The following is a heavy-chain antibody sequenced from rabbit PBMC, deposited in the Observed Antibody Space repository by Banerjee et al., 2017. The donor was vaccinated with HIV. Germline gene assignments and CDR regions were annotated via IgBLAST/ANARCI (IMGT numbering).Heavy chain of an antibody. V-gene: IGHV1S40*01. J-gene: IGHJ2*01. CDR2: IYTGSGST. Sequence: QSLEESGGDLVKPGASLTLTCTASGIDFSGDYLICWVRQAPGKGLEWIGCIYTGSGSTWYANWAKGRFTISKTSSTTVTLQTTSLTAADTATYFCARDGGGSDYPDGFDSWGQGTLVTVS. CDR1: GIDFSGDYL. CDR3: ARDGGGSDYPDGFDS. D-gene: IGHD8-1*01.